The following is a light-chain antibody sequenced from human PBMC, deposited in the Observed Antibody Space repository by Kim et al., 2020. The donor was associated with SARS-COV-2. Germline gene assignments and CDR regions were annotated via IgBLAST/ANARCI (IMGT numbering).Light chain of an antibody. V-gene: IGKV1-27*01. Sequence: DIQMTQSPSSLSASMGDRVTITCRASQGISNYLAWYQQKPGKVPKLLIYAASALKSGVPSRFSGSGSGTDFNHTISSLQPEDVATYYCQQCKGAPWTFGQGTKVDIK. CDR1: QGISNY. CDR2: AAS. CDR3: QQCKGAPWT. J-gene: IGKJ1*01.